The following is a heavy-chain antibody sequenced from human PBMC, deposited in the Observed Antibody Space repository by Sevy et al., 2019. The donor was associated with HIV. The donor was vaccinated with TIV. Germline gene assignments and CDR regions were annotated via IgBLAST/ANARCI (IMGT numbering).Heavy chain of an antibody. Sequence: GGSLRLSCAASGFAFYEYSMSWIRQAPGKGLEWVATLSFGCGKINYADTVKGRFTISRDNSKNSFYLQMDNLRVEDTALYYCARQGCSRPHDYWGQGTRVTVSS. CDR1: GFAFYEYS. J-gene: IGHJ4*02. CDR3: ARQGCSRPHDY. V-gene: IGHV3-23*01. D-gene: IGHD2-8*01. CDR2: LSFGCGKI.